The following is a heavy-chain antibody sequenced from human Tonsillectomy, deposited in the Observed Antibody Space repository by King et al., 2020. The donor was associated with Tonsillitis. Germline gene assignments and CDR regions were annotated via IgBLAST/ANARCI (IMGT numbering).Heavy chain of an antibody. J-gene: IGHJ6*03. V-gene: IGHV1-69*01. Sequence: VQLVESGAEVKKPGSSVTVSCTASGGTFSNYGISWVRQAPGQGLEWMGGIIPIFGTTNYAQKFQGRVTITADESTSTAYMDLSSLRSEDTAVYYCARGMTIFGVVTPNMDVWGKGTTVTVSS. CDR3: ARGMTIFGVVTPNMDV. D-gene: IGHD3-3*01. CDR1: GGTFSNYG. CDR2: IIPIFGTT.